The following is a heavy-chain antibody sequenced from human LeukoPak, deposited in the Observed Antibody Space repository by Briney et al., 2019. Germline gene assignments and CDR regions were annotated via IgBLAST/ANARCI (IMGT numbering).Heavy chain of an antibody. CDR2: ISSSGSTI. CDR1: GGSISSSSYY. V-gene: IGHV3-11*04. CDR3: ARKFYYYYGMDV. Sequence: LSLTCTVSGGSISSSSYYWGWIRQPPGKGLEWVSYISSSGSTIYYADSVKGRFTISRDNAKNSLYLQMNSLRAEDTAVYYCARKFYYYYGMDVWGQGTTVTVSS. J-gene: IGHJ6*02.